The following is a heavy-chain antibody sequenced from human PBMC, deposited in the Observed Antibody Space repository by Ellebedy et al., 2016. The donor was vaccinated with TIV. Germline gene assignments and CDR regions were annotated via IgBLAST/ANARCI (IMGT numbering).Heavy chain of an antibody. CDR1: GYSFTRYG. D-gene: IGHD7-27*01. Sequence: ASVKVSCKASGYSFTRYGISWVRQAPGQGLEWMGGTIPIYGVRNHAPKFQGRVTITADESSSTAYMKLSSLRSEDTAVYYCAGRLGHYFDPWGQGTQVTVSS. CDR2: TIPIYGVR. CDR3: AGRLGHYFDP. V-gene: IGHV1-69*13. J-gene: IGHJ4*02.